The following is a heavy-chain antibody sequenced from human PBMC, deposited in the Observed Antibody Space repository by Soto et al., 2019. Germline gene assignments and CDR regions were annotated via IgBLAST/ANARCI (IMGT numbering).Heavy chain of an antibody. Sequence: ASVKVSCKASGYTFNSYGISWVRQAPGQGFEWMGWISPYNGNTNYAQKLQGRVIMSTDTSTSTAYMELRRLRFDDTAVYYCAREVGGSGWYGGNYWGQGTLVTVSS. CDR2: ISPYNGNT. CDR1: GYTFNSYG. CDR3: AREVGGSGWYGGNY. J-gene: IGHJ4*02. D-gene: IGHD6-19*01. V-gene: IGHV1-18*01.